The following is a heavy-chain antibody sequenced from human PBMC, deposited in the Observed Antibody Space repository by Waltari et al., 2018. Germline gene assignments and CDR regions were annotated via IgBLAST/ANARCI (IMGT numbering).Heavy chain of an antibody. CDR1: GESFSGYY. CDR2: MNHSGIT. Sequence: QVQLQQWGAGLLKPSETLSLSCAAYGESFSGYYWYWLSQPPGKGLEWIGEMNHSGITTYTPPRKRRVNISEDTSRNQFPLQLTCGTAGDTAVYDCARARQWYIGSYRAWFDPGAREPWPPSPQ. J-gene: IGHJ5*02. V-gene: IGHV4-34*01. CDR3: ARARQWYIGSYRAWFDP. D-gene: IGHD1-26*01.